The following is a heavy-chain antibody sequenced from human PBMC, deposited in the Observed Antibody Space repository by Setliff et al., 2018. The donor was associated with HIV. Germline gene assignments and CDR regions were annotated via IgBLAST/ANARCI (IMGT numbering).Heavy chain of an antibody. D-gene: IGHD3-22*01. J-gene: IGHJ5*02. CDR1: GDTFTSYY. V-gene: IGHV1-2*02. Sequence: ASVKVSCKASGDTFTSYYMHWVRRAPGQGLEWMGMISPSGGTKYAQKFQGRVTMTRDTSISTAYMEVSSLRSDDTAVYYCARDSYDSSGRNWFDPWGQGTLVTVSS. CDR2: ISPSGGT. CDR3: ARDSYDSSGRNWFDP.